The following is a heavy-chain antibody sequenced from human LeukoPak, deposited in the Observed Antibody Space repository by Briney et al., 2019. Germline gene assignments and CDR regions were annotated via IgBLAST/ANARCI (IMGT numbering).Heavy chain of an antibody. CDR1: GFTFDDYT. J-gene: IGHJ6*03. CDR2: ISWDGGST. Sequence: AGGSLRLSCAASGFTFDDYTMHWVRPAPGKGLEWVSLISWDGGSTYYADSVKGRFTIARDNAKNSLFLQMTSLRAEDTAVYYCARVLRYCSGGNCYSGGLGYMDVWGKGTTVTISS. V-gene: IGHV3-43*01. D-gene: IGHD2-15*01. CDR3: ARVLRYCSGGNCYSGGLGYMDV.